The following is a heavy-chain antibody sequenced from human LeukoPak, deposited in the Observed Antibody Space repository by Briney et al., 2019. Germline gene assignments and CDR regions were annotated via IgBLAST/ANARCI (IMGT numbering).Heavy chain of an antibody. CDR2: INPNSGGT. V-gene: IGHV1-2*02. CDR1: GHTFTGYY. CDR3: ARALRSGSYYEVDY. J-gene: IGHJ4*02. Sequence: ASVKVSCKASGHTFTGYYMHWVRQAPGQGLEWMGWINPNSGGTKYAQKFQGRVTMTRDTSISTAYMELSRPRSEDTAVYYCARALRSGSYYEVDYWGQGTLVTVSS. D-gene: IGHD1-26*01.